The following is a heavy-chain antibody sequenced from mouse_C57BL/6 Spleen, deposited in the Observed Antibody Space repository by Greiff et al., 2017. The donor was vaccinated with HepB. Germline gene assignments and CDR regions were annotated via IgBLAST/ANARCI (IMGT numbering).Heavy chain of an antibody. J-gene: IGHJ2*01. CDR3: TRYDYHFDY. Sequence: QVHVKQSGAELVRPGASVTLSCKASGYTFTDYEMHWVKQTPVHGLEWIGAIDPETGGTAYNQKFKGKAILTADKSSSTAYMELRSLTSEDSAVYYCTRYDYHFDYWGQGTTLTVSS. D-gene: IGHD2-4*01. V-gene: IGHV1-15*01. CDR2: IDPETGGT. CDR1: GYTFTDYE.